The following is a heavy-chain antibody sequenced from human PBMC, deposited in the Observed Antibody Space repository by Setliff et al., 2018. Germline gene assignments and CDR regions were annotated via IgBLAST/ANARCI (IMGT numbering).Heavy chain of an antibody. J-gene: IGHJ4*02. V-gene: IGHV7-4-1*02. D-gene: IGHD1-1*01. CDR1: GGTFRSYG. CDR2: INTDTGNP. Sequence: GASVKVSCKASGGTFRSYGISWVRQAPGQGLEWMGWINTDTGNPTSAQGFTGRFVFSLDTSVSTAYLQISSLKAEDTALYYCARVGTGSLLDYWGQGTLVTVSS. CDR3: ARVGTGSLLDY.